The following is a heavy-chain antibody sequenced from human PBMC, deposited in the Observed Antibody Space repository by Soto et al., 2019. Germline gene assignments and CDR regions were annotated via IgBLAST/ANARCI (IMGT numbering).Heavy chain of an antibody. D-gene: IGHD4-17*01. CDR3: AREAVTTTRQVDY. Sequence: GGSLRLSCAASGFTFSSYAMSWVRQAPGKGLEWVSSISGSGSYTYYADSVKGRFTISRDNAKNSLYLQMNSLRAEDTAVYYCAREAVTTTRQVDYWGQGTLVTVSS. CDR2: ISGSGSYT. J-gene: IGHJ4*02. V-gene: IGHV3-21*01. CDR1: GFTFSSYA.